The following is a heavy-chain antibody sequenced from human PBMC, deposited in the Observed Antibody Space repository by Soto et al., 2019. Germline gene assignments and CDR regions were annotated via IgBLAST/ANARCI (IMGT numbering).Heavy chain of an antibody. CDR2: IYYSGST. V-gene: IGHV4-39*01. Sequence: SETLSLTCPVSGGTISSSSYYWGWIRQPPGKGLEWIGSIYYSGSTYYNPSLKSRVTISVDTSKNQFSLKLSSVTAADTAVYYCARRRRITMVRGVIDYWGQGTLVTVSS. J-gene: IGHJ4*02. D-gene: IGHD3-10*01. CDR1: GGTISSSSYY. CDR3: ARRRRITMVRGVIDY.